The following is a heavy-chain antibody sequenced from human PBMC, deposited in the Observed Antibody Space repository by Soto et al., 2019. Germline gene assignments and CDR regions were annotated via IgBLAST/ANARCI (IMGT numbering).Heavy chain of an antibody. Sequence: EVQLVESGGGLVKPGGSLRLSCAASGFTFSSYSMNWVRQTPGKGLEWVSSISSSSSYIYYADSVKGRFTISRDNAKNSLYLQMNSLRAEGTAVYYCASTRGYSYGYDYWGQGTLVTVSS. J-gene: IGHJ4*02. CDR2: ISSSSSYI. V-gene: IGHV3-21*01. D-gene: IGHD5-18*01. CDR1: GFTFSSYS. CDR3: ASTRGYSYGYDY.